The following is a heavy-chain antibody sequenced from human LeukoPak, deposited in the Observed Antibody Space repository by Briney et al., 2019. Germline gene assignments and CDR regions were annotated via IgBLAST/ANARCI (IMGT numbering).Heavy chain of an antibody. CDR2: INPNSGGT. D-gene: IGHD3-10*01. CDR1: GYTFTGYY. Sequence: ASVKVSCKASGYTFTGYYMHWVRQAPGQGLEWMGWINPNSGGTNYAQRFQGRVTMTRDTSTSTAYTELSRVRSDDTAVYYCARVLGGWFGDFDYWGQGALVTVSS. J-gene: IGHJ4*02. V-gene: IGHV1-2*02. CDR3: ARVLGGWFGDFDY.